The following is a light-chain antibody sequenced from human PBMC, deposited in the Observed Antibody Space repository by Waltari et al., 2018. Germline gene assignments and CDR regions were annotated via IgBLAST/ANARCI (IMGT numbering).Light chain of an antibody. CDR3: QQRRA. V-gene: IGKV3-11*01. J-gene: IGKJ1*01. CDR1: QSVSSY. CDR2: DAS. Sequence: EIVLTQSPATLSLSPGERATLSCRASQSVSSYLAWYQQKPGQAPRLLISDASNRATGIPARFSGSGYGTVFTLTISSLEPEDFAVYYCQQRRAFGQGTKVEIK.